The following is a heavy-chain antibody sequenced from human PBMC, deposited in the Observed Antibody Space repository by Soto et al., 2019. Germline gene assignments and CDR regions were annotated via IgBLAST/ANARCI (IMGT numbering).Heavy chain of an antibody. J-gene: IGHJ5*02. D-gene: IGHD3-3*01. CDR3: ARGQRFSDWFDP. CDR1: GGSMTSYY. Sequence: SETLSLTCTVSGGSMTSYYWTWIRQPAGKGLEWIGRVYSSGGTHYNPSLKSRVTISLDTSKNQFSLRLPSVTDADTAVYFCARGQRFSDWFDPWGQGTLVTVSS. V-gene: IGHV4-4*07. CDR2: VYSSGGT.